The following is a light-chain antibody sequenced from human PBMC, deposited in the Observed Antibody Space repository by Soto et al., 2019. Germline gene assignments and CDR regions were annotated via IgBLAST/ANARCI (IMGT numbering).Light chain of an antibody. V-gene: IGKV3-15*01. Sequence: EIVMTQSPATLSVSPGERATLSCRASQSVSSNLAWYQQKPGQAPRLLIYGASTRATAIPARFSGSGSGTDFTLTISSLQSEDFAIYYCQQYNNWPVTFGQGTKVEI. CDR1: QSVSSN. CDR2: GAS. J-gene: IGKJ1*01. CDR3: QQYNNWPVT.